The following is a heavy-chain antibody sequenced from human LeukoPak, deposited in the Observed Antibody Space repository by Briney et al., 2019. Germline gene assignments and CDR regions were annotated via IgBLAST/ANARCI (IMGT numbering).Heavy chain of an antibody. D-gene: IGHD3-10*01. CDR2: ISSSSSYI. V-gene: IGHV3-21*01. J-gene: IGHJ3*02. Sequence: GGSLRLSCAASGITFNSYTMNWVRQAPGKGLEWVSSISSSSSYIYYAASVKGRFTISRDNAKNSLYLQMNSLRAEDTAVYYCASFPPYMVRTDAFDIWGQGTMVTVSS. CDR1: GITFNSYT. CDR3: ASFPPYMVRTDAFDI.